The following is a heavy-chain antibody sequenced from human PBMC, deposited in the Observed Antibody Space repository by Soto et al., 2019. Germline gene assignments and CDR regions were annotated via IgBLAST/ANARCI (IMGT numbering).Heavy chain of an antibody. V-gene: IGHV3-30*03. J-gene: IGHJ4*02. CDR2: ISYDGSNK. CDR3: APLRGAEGNFDY. D-gene: IGHD1-26*01. Sequence: QVQLVESGGGVVQPGRSLRLSCAASGFTFSSYGKHWVRQAPGKGLEWVAVISYDGSNKYYADSVKGRFTISRDNSKNTLYLQMNSLRAEDTAVYYCAPLRGAEGNFDYWGQGTLVTVSS. CDR1: GFTFSSYG.